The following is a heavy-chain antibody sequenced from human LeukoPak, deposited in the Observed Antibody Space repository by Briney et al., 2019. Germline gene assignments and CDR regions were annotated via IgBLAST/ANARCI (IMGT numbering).Heavy chain of an antibody. D-gene: IGHD5-24*01. CDR2: ISSSSSTI. Sequence: GGSLRLSCAASGFTFSSYSMNWVRQAPGKGLEWVSYISSSSSTIYYADSVKGRFTISRDNAKNSLYLQMNSLRAEDTAVYYLGRERATGDYWGQGTLVTVSS. J-gene: IGHJ4*02. V-gene: IGHV3-48*01. CDR3: GRERATGDY. CDR1: GFTFSSYS.